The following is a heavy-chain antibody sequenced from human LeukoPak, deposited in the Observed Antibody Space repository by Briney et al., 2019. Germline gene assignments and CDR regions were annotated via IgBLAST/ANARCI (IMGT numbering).Heavy chain of an antibody. Sequence: PSETLSLTCTVSGGSISSYYWGRIRQPPGKGLEWIGSIYYSGSTYCNPSLKSRVSISVDTSKNQFSLKLSSVTAADTAVYYCARGKKLTDLNYYYYYMDVWGKGTTVTVSS. V-gene: IGHV4-39*07. D-gene: IGHD1-20*01. J-gene: IGHJ6*03. CDR1: GGSISSYY. CDR2: IYYSGST. CDR3: ARGKKLTDLNYYYYYMDV.